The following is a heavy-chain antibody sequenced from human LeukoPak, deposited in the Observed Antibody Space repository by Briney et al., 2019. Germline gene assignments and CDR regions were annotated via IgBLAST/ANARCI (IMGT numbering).Heavy chain of an antibody. Sequence: SETLSLTCAVSGGSISSGGYSWSWIRQPPGKGLEWIGYIYRSGSTYYNPSLKSRVTISVDRSKNQFSLKLSSVTAADTAVYYCARYSPYRCMDVWGQGTTVTVSS. V-gene: IGHV4-30-2*01. CDR3: ARYSPYRCMDV. CDR2: IYRSGST. J-gene: IGHJ6*02. D-gene: IGHD2-21*01. CDR1: GGSISSGGYS.